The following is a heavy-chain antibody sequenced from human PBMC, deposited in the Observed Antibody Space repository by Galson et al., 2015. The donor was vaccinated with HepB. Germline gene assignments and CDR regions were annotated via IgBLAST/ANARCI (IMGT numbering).Heavy chain of an antibody. D-gene: IGHD6-13*01. V-gene: IGHV3-73*01. CDR1: GFTFSGSA. CDR3: TRRGDLSGYSSS. Sequence: SLRLSCAASGFTFSGSAIHWVRQTSGKGLEWVGRIRSKASNYATAYAASLKGRFTISRDDSKNTAYLHMKSPKTEDTAVYYCTRRGDLSGYSSSWGQGTLCTVSS. J-gene: IGHJ4*02. CDR2: IRSKASNYAT.